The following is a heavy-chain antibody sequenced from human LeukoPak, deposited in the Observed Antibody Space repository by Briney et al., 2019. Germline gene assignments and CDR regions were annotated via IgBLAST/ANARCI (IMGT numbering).Heavy chain of an antibody. J-gene: IGHJ4*02. CDR2: ISSSGSTI. CDR3: ARIDNYDSSVIDY. V-gene: IGHV3-48*03. Sequence: GGSLRLSCVASGFTFSSYGMHWVRQAPGKGLEWVSYISSSGSTIYYADSVKGRFTISRDNAKNSLYLQMNSLRAEDTAVYYCARIDNYDSSVIDYWGQGTLVTVSS. CDR1: GFTFSSYG. D-gene: IGHD3-22*01.